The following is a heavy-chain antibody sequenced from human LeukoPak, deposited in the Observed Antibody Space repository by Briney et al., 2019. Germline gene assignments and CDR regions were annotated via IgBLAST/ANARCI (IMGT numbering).Heavy chain of an antibody. D-gene: IGHD2-15*01. V-gene: IGHV4-4*07. J-gene: IGHJ4*02. Sequence: SETLSLTCTVSGGSIGSYYWTWVRQSAGKGLEWIGRISASGNTNYNPSLKSRVTMSVDTSTNQFSLKLTSVTAADTAVYYCAREGRSSTPGYWGQGTLVTVSS. CDR3: AREGRSSTPGY. CDR2: ISASGNT. CDR1: GGSIGSYY.